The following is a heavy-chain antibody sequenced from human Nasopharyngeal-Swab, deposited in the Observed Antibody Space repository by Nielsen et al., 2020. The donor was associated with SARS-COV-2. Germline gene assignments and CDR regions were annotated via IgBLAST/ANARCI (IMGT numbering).Heavy chain of an antibody. CDR3: AKDPAKDYYDSSGYLDY. CDR2: ISWNSGSI. V-gene: IGHV3-9*01. D-gene: IGHD3-22*01. J-gene: IGHJ4*02. Sequence: VRRCPGKGLEWVSGISWNSGSIGYADSVKGRFTISRDNAKNSLYLQMNSLRAEDTALYYCAKDPAKDYYDSSGYLDYWGQGTLVTVSS.